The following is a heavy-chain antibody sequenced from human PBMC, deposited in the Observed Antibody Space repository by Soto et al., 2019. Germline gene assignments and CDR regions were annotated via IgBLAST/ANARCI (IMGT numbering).Heavy chain of an antibody. D-gene: IGHD1-26*01. Sequence: QVQLVQSGADVKKPGASVKVSCKASGYTFTSYGIRWVRQAPGQGLEWMGWISAYNGNTNYAQKIQGRVTMTTDTSTSTAYMELRSLRSDDTAVYYCAGDGRYSGSYGGYYFDYWGQGTLVTVSS. CDR3: AGDGRYSGSYGGYYFDY. CDR2: ISAYNGNT. J-gene: IGHJ4*02. CDR1: GYTFTSYG. V-gene: IGHV1-18*01.